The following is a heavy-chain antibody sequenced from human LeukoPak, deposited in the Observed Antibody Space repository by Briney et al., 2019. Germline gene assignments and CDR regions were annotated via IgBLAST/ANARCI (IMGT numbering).Heavy chain of an antibody. CDR3: AKDPPLDSNAWYVPDY. V-gene: IGHV3-30*02. D-gene: IGHD6-19*01. CDR1: GFTFSSYG. J-gene: IGHJ4*02. Sequence: GGSLRLSCAASGFTFSSYGMHWVRQAPGKGLEWVAFIRYDGSNKYYADSVKGRFTISRDNSKNTLYLQMNSLRAEDTAVYYCAKDPPLDSNAWYVPDYWGQGTLVTVSS. CDR2: IRYDGSNK.